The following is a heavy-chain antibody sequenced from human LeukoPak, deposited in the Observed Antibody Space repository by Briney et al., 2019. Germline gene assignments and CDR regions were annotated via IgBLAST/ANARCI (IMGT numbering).Heavy chain of an antibody. Sequence: GGSLRLSCVASGFTFTNYWMSWVRQAPGKGLELVANIKQDGSDKYYVDFVKGRFTISRDNAKNSLYLQMNSLRAEDTAVYYCARYGSYCTGGNCKDYWGQGTLVTVSS. V-gene: IGHV3-7*01. CDR2: IKQDGSDK. CDR1: GFTFTNYW. D-gene: IGHD2-15*01. CDR3: ARYGSYCTGGNCKDY. J-gene: IGHJ4*02.